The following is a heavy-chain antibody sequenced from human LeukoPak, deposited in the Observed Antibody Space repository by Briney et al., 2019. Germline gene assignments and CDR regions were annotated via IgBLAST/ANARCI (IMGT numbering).Heavy chain of an antibody. J-gene: IGHJ4*02. V-gene: IGHV3-23*01. CDR3: AKYGSGSYYFDY. CDR2: ISGSGGST. Sequence: GGSLRLSCAASGFTFSSYAMSWVRQAPGKGLEWVSAISGSGGSTYYADSVKGRFTISRDNSKNTLYLQMNSLRAQDTAVYYCAKYGSGSYYFDYWGQGTLVTVSS. CDR1: GFTFSSYA. D-gene: IGHD3-10*01.